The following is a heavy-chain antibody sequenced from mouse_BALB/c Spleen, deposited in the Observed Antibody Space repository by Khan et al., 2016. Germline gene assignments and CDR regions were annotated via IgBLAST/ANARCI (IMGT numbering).Heavy chain of an antibody. D-gene: IGHD3-1*01. Sequence: QIQLVQSGPELKKPGETVKISCKASGYTFTDYSMHWVKQAPGKGLKWMGWINTETGEPTYADDFKGRFAFSLETSASTAYLQINNLKNEDTATYFCARARATGAWFAYWGQGLWSLSLQ. CDR3: ARARATGAWFAY. CDR1: GYTFTDYS. J-gene: IGHJ3*01. CDR2: INTETGEP. V-gene: IGHV9-2-1*01.